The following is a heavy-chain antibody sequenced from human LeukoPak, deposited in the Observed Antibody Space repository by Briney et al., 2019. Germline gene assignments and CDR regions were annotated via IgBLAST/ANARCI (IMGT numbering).Heavy chain of an antibody. D-gene: IGHD4-17*01. J-gene: IGHJ6*03. CDR2: IYYSGST. V-gene: IGHV4-61*05. Sequence: SETLSLTCTVSGGSISSSSYYWGWIRQPPGKGLEWIGYIYYSGSTNYNPSLKSRVTISVDTSKNQFSLKLSSVTAADTAVYYCARGPDSPYGDYYYYYYMDVWGKGTTVTVSS. CDR3: ARGPDSPYGDYYYYYYMDV. CDR1: GGSISSSSYY.